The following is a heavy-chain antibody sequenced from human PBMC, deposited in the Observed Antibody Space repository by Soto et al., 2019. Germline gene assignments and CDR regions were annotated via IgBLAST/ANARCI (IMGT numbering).Heavy chain of an antibody. J-gene: IGHJ4*02. CDR2: VSRSGDNT. CDR3: AKDFGNYDVLSGYHTFGN. V-gene: IGHV3-23*01. Sequence: GSLRLSCAASGFTFSSYAMSWVRQAPGGGLEWVSAVSRSGDNTYYADSVKGRFTISRDNSKNTLYLQVNSLRVEDTAIYYCAKDFGNYDVLSGYHTFGNWGQGTLVTVS. CDR1: GFTFSSYA. D-gene: IGHD3-3*01.